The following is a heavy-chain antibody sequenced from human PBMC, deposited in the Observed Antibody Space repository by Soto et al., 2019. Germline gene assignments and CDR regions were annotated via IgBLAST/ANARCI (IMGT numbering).Heavy chain of an antibody. CDR3: ARAAPRITIFGVVGPYGMDV. J-gene: IGHJ6*02. D-gene: IGHD3-3*01. CDR1: GGTFSSYA. CDR2: IIPIFGTA. Sequence: GASVKVSCKASGGTFSSYAISWVRQAPGQGLEWMGGIIPIFGTANYAQKFQGRVTITADESTSTAYMELSSLRSEDTAVYYCARAAPRITIFGVVGPYGMDVWGQGTTVTV. V-gene: IGHV1-69*13.